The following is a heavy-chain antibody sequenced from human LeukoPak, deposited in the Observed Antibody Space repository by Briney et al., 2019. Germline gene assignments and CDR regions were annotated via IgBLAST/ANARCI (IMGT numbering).Heavy chain of an antibody. D-gene: IGHD3-3*02. V-gene: IGHV3-13*01. J-gene: IGHJ3*02. Sequence: GGSLRLSCAASGFTFNNYYMHWVRQATGQGLEWVSAIDTAGKTYYPGSVKGRFTISRENAKNSVYLQTNSLRPGDTAVYYCLRESLGSHFRPLAMSGLGTPVTASS. CDR2: IDTAGKT. CDR1: GFTFNNYY. CDR3: LRESLGSHFRPLAM.